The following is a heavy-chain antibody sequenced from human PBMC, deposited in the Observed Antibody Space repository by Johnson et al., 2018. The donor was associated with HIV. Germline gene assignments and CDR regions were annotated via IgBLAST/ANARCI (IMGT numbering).Heavy chain of an antibody. CDR1: RFIFSTSG. Sequence: QVQLVESGGDVVQPGRSLRLSCAASRFIFSTSGMHWVRQAPGKGLEWVAVISFDGSNKYYADSVKGRFTISRDNSRNTLYLQMNSLRTDDSAVYYCARPTVVVLPHGAFDIWGQGTMVTVSS. J-gene: IGHJ3*02. V-gene: IGHV3-30*19. CDR2: ISFDGSNK. CDR3: ARPTVVVLPHGAFDI. D-gene: IGHD2-2*01.